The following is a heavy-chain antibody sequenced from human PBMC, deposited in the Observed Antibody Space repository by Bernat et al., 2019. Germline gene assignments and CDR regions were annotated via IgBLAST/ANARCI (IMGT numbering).Heavy chain of an antibody. CDR1: GFTFDDYA. CDR2: ISGDGGST. V-gene: IGHV3-43*02. J-gene: IGHJ5*02. Sequence: EVQLVESGVGVVQPGGSLRLSCAASGFTFDDYAMHWVRQAPGKGLEWVSLISGDGGSTYYADSVKGRFTISRENSKNSLYLQMNSLRTEDTDLYYCAKDEVVGPGAGWFDPWGQGTLVTVS. D-gene: IGHD2-2*01. CDR3: AKDEVVGPGAGWFDP.